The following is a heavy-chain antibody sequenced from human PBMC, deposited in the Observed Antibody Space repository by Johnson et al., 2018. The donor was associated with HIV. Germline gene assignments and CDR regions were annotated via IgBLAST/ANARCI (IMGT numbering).Heavy chain of an antibody. D-gene: IGHD3-9*01. CDR2: INWNGGST. CDR1: GFTFDDHG. V-gene: IGHV3-20*04. Sequence: VQLVESGGGVVRPGGSLRLSCAASGFTFDDHGMNWVRQPPGKGLEWVSSINWNGGSTDYADSVRGRFTLSRDNAKNTLYLQMNSLRAEDTAVYYCARGGYYDILTGYYALAAFDIWGQGTMVTVSS. CDR3: ARGGYYDILTGYYALAAFDI. J-gene: IGHJ3*02.